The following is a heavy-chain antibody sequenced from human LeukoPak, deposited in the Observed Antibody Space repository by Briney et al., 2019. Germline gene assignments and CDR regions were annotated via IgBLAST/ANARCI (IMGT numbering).Heavy chain of an antibody. CDR2: ISSSSSYI. Sequence: GGSLRLSCAASGFTFNNYAISWVRQAPGKGLEWVSSISSSSSYIYYADSVKGRFTISRDNAKNSLYLQMNSLRAEDTAVYYCARDTYDILTSIPTHWGQGTLVTVSS. CDR1: GFTFNNYA. J-gene: IGHJ4*02. D-gene: IGHD3-9*01. V-gene: IGHV3-21*01. CDR3: ARDTYDILTSIPTH.